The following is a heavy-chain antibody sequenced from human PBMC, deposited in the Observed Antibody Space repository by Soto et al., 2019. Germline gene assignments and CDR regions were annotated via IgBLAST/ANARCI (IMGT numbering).Heavy chain of an antibody. V-gene: IGHV4-39*01. CDR3: ARQGTGYGSGTYYYYYGMDV. J-gene: IGHJ6*02. CDR1: GGSISSSSYY. Sequence: TSETVSLTCTVSGGSISSSSYYWGWIRQPPGKGLEWIGSIYYSGSTYYNPSLKSRVTISVDTSKNQFSLKLSSVTAADTAVYYCARQGTGYGSGTYYYYYGMDVWGQGTTVTVSS. D-gene: IGHD3-10*01. CDR2: IYYSGST.